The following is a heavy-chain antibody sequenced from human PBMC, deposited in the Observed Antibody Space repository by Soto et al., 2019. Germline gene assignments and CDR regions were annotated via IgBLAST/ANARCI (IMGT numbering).Heavy chain of an antibody. D-gene: IGHD2-15*01. CDR3: SAWAEGATEVH. V-gene: IGHV3-33*01. CDR1: GFSFSVYG. J-gene: IGHJ4*02. CDR2: IWYDASKQ. Sequence: QVQLVESGGGVVQPGRSLRLSCETSGFSFSVYGMHWVRQAPGKGLEWVAVIWYDASKQFYAASVEGRFTISRDNSKAIFSLQMHSQRAESTAVYYCSAWAEGATEVHWGQGTLVTVSS.